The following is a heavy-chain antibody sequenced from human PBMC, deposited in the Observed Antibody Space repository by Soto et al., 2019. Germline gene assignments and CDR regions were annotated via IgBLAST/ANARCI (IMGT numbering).Heavy chain of an antibody. CDR1: GYTLTELS. J-gene: IGHJ4*02. Sequence: ASVKVSCKVSGYTLTELSMHWVRQAPGKGLEWMGGFDPEDGETIYAQKFQGRVTMTEDTSTDTAYMELSSLRSEDTAVYYCATSILYYYDSSGSPDYWGQGTLVPVSS. D-gene: IGHD3-22*01. CDR3: ATSILYYYDSSGSPDY. V-gene: IGHV1-24*01. CDR2: FDPEDGET.